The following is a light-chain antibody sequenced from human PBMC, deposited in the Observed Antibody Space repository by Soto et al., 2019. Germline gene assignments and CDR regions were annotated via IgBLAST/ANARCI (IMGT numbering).Light chain of an antibody. CDR3: SSYTSSSTPLYV. Sequence: QSALTQPASVSGSPGQSIAISCTGTSSDVGAYDYVSWYKQHPGKAPKLMIYDVSNRPSGVSNRFSGSKSGNTASLTISGLQAEDEADYYCSSYTSSSTPLYVFGTGTKLTVL. CDR1: SSDVGAYDY. V-gene: IGLV2-14*01. J-gene: IGLJ1*01. CDR2: DVS.